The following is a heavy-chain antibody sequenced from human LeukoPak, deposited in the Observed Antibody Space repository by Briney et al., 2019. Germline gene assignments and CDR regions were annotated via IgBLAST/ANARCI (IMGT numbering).Heavy chain of an antibody. Sequence: SETLSLTCTVSGASITRGYYWGWIRQSPGKGLEWIGSIYHGGNTYYNPSLKSRVTISVDTSKNQLSLKLSSVTAADTAVYYCARDAHLVNWFDPWGQGTLVTVSS. D-gene: IGHD2-2*01. CDR2: IYHGGNT. CDR3: ARDAHLVNWFDP. J-gene: IGHJ5*02. V-gene: IGHV4-38-2*02. CDR1: GASITRGYY.